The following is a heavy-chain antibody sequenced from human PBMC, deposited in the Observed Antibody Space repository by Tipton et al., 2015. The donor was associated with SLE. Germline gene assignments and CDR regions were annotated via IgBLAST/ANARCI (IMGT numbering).Heavy chain of an antibody. J-gene: IGHJ6*03. CDR2: IYASGST. Sequence: TLSLTCAVSGGSISSGTYYWSWIRQPAGKGLEWIGLIYASGSTNYAPSLKSRVTISADTSKNQFSLELSSVTAADTSVYYCAGVSGDYFYYYMDAWGRGTTVTVSS. CDR3: AGVSGDYFYYYMDA. D-gene: IGHD7-27*01. V-gene: IGHV4-61*02. CDR1: GGSISSGTYY.